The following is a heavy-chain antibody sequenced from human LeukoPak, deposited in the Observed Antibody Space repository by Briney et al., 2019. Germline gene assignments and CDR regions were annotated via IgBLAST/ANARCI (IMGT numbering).Heavy chain of an antibody. CDR3: ARDRFYYYYGMDV. CDR1: GYTFTSYG. Sequence: ASVKVSCTASGYTFTSYGISWVRQAPGQGLEWMGWINPNSGGTNYAQKFQGRVTMTRDTSISTAYMELSRLRSDDTAVYYCARDRFYYYYGMDVWGQGTTVTVSS. J-gene: IGHJ6*02. V-gene: IGHV1-2*02. CDR2: INPNSGGT.